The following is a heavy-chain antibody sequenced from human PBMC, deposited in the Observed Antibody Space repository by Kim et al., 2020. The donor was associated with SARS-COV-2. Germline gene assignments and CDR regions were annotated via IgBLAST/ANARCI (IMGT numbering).Heavy chain of an antibody. V-gene: IGHV3-64D*09. CDR3: VKEVMPTSGTNYFDY. J-gene: IGHJ4*02. CDR1: GFTFSTYA. Sequence: GGSLRLSCSASGFTFSTYAMYWVRQAPGKGLEYVSAISRSGGTIDYADPMKGRSTISRDNSKNMLYLQVSSLRPEDTAVYYCVKEVMPTSGTNYFDYWGQGALVTVSS. CDR2: ISRSGGTI. D-gene: IGHD2-8*01.